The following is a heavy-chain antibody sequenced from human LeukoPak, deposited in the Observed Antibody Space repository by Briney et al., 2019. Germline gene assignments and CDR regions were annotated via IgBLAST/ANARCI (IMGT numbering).Heavy chain of an antibody. CDR2: IKQDGSEK. V-gene: IGHV3-7*01. J-gene: IGHJ4*02. CDR3: ARGLLWFGELSRFDY. CDR1: GFTFSSYW. D-gene: IGHD3-10*01. Sequence: GGPLRLSCAASGFTFSSYWMSWVRQAPGKGLEWVANIKQDGSEKYYVDSVKGRFTISRDNAKNSLYLQMNSLRAEDTAVYYCARGLLWFGELSRFDYWGQGTLVTVSS.